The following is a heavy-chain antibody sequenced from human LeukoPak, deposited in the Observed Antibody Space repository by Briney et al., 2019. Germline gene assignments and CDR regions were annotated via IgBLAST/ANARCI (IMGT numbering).Heavy chain of an antibody. V-gene: IGHV3-23*01. Sequence: PGGSLRLSYAASGFTFSIYAMSWVRQAPGKGLQWVSSITSSGDGTYYADSVKGRFTISRDNSENMLYLQMNSLRVEDTAVYFCAKDRPNYYGSNGHYYRRDGDYWSQGTLVTVSS. D-gene: IGHD3-22*01. CDR2: ITSSGDGT. CDR1: GFTFSIYA. CDR3: AKDRPNYYGSNGHYYRRDGDY. J-gene: IGHJ4*02.